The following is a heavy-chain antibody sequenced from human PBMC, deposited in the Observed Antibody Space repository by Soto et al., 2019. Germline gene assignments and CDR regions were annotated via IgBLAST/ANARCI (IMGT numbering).Heavy chain of an antibody. V-gene: IGHV4-59*01. CDR1: GDSIISYF. D-gene: IGHD2-8*01. CDR2: LHYSGST. J-gene: IGHJ3*02. CDR3: ARANQMAPKRNAFDI. Sequence: LSLTCTVSGDSIISYFWSWIRQPPGKGLEWIGYLHYSGSTNYNPSLKSRVTTSVDTSQNQFSLRLSSVTAADTAVYYCARANQMAPKRNAFDIWGQGTLVTVSS.